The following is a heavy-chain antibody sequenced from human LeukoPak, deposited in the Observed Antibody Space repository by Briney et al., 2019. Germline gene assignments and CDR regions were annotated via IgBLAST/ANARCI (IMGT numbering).Heavy chain of an antibody. J-gene: IGHJ2*01. CDR2: IYYSGST. CDR1: GGSISSYY. CDR3: ARWSWDRSGWYFDL. D-gene: IGHD1-26*01. Sequence: SETLSLTCTVSGGSISSYYWSWIRQPPGKGLEWIGYIYYSGSTNYNPSLKSRVTISVDTSKNQFSLKLSSVTAADTAVYYCARWSWDRSGWYFDLWGRGTLVTVSS. V-gene: IGHV4-59*01.